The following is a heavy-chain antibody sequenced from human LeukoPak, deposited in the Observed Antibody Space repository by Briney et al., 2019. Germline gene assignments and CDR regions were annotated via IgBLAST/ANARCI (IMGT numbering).Heavy chain of an antibody. Sequence: ASVKVSCKASGGTFSSYTISWVRQAPGQGLEWMGRIIPILGIANYAQKFQGRVTITADKSTSTAYMELSSLRSEDMAVYYCARAITGTLGGSDYWGQGTPVTVSS. CDR1: GGTFSSYT. V-gene: IGHV1-69*02. CDR2: IIPILGIA. CDR3: ARAITGTLGGSDY. D-gene: IGHD1-20*01. J-gene: IGHJ4*02.